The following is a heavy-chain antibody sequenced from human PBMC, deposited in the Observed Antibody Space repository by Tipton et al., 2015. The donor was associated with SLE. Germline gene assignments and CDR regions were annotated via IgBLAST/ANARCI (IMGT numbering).Heavy chain of an antibody. V-gene: IGHV4-61*02. CDR1: GGAISRDSHY. CDR2: FYTPGNN. CDR3: ARERLLWPRGNFDI. J-gene: IGHJ3*02. Sequence: TLSLTCTVSGGAISRDSHYWTWIRQPAGKGLEWIGRFYTPGNNHSNPSLKSRVTMSVDTSKNQFSLQLSSVTVADTAVYYCARERLLWPRGNFDIWGQGIMVTVSA. D-gene: IGHD3-10*01.